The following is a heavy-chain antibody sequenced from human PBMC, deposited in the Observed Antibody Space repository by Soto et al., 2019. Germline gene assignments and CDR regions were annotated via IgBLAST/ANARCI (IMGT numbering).Heavy chain of an antibody. CDR1: GFTFSSYA. J-gene: IGHJ4*02. D-gene: IGHD3-10*01. V-gene: IGHV3-23*01. CDR2: ISGSGGST. CDR3: ATAMVRGVRTSDY. Sequence: PGGSLKLSCAASGFTFSSYAMSWVRQAPGKGLEWVSAISGSGGSTYYADSVKGRFTISRDNSKNTLYLQMNSLRAEDTAVYYCATAMVRGVRTSDYWGQGTLVTVSS.